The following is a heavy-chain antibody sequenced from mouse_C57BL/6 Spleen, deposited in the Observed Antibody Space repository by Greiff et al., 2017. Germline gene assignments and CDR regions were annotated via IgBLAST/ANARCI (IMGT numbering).Heavy chain of an antibody. J-gene: IGHJ3*01. CDR1: GYTFTDYN. CDR2: INPNNGGT. CDR3: ARLGTGRGFAY. Sequence: VQLQQSGPELVKPGASVKIPCKASGYTFTDYNMDWVKQSRGKSLEWIGDINPNNGGTIYNQKFKGKATLTVDKSSSTAYMELRSLTSEDTAVYYCARLGTGRGFAYWGQGTLVTVSA. V-gene: IGHV1-18*01. D-gene: IGHD1-1*02.